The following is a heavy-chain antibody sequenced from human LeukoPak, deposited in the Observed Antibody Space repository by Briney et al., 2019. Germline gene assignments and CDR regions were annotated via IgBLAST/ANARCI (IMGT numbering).Heavy chain of an antibody. V-gene: IGHV4-34*01. CDR1: GGSFSGYY. Sequence: SETLSLTCAVYGGSFSGYYWSWIRQPPGKGLEWIGEVNHSGSTNYNPSLKSRVTISVDTSKNQFSLKLSSVTAADTAVYYCARDQGSSSWYQFDYWGQGTLVTVSS. CDR2: VNHSGST. J-gene: IGHJ4*02. D-gene: IGHD6-13*01. CDR3: ARDQGSSSWYQFDY.